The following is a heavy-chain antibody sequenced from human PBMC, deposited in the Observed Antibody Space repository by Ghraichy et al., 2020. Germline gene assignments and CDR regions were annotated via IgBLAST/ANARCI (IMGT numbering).Heavy chain of an antibody. CDR1: GGSISSGGYY. CDR3: ARVRSRYCSSSSCYGDAFDI. D-gene: IGHD2-2*01. J-gene: IGHJ3*02. V-gene: IGHV4-31*03. CDR2: IYYSGST. Sequence: SETLSLTCTVSGGSISSGGYYWSWIRQHPGKGLEWIGYIYYSGSTYYNPSLKSRVTISVDTSKNQFSLKLSSVTAADTAVYYCARVRSRYCSSSSCYGDAFDIWGQGTMVTVSS.